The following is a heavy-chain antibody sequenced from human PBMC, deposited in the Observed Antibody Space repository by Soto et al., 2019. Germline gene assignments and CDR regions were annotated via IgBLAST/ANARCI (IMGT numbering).Heavy chain of an antibody. CDR1: GYTFTNYY. CDR3: ARDGRSDWLTWLDP. Sequence: QVQLVQSGAEVKKPGASVKVSCKASGYTFTNYYMHWVRQAPGQGLEWMGIISPSGGATYAQEFQDRVTLTRDTSTSTAYMELSGLTAKDAAVYFCARDGRSDWLTWLDPWGQGTLVTVSS. CDR2: ISPSGGA. D-gene: IGHD3-9*01. V-gene: IGHV1-46*01. J-gene: IGHJ5*02.